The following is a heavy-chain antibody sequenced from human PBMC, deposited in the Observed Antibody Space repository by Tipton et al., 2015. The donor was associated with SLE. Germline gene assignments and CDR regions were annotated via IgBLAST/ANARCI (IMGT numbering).Heavy chain of an antibody. V-gene: IGHV4-34*01. D-gene: IGHD1-26*01. Sequence: TLSLTCAVYGGSFSGYYWSWIRQPPGKGLEWVAEIHHSGSTNYNPFLKSRVTISIDTSKSHFSLRLTSVTAADTAVYYCARTLGAIAHTVYDAFDIWGQGKMVTVSS. J-gene: IGHJ3*02. CDR1: GGSFSGYY. CDR3: ARTLGAIAHTVYDAFDI. CDR2: IHHSGST.